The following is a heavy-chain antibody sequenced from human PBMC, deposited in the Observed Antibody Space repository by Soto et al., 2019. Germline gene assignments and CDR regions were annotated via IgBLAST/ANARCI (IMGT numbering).Heavy chain of an antibody. Sequence: EVQLVESGGGLVQPGGSLRLSCAASGFTFSSYEMNWVRQAPGKGLEWVSYISSSGSTIYYADSVKGRFTISRDTDKNSLYLQMNSLRAEDTAVYYCARDRGGAYYDFWSGYYNPYYYYGMDVWGQGTTVTVS. CDR2: ISSSGSTI. J-gene: IGHJ6*02. V-gene: IGHV3-48*03. CDR1: GFTFSSYE. D-gene: IGHD3-3*01. CDR3: ARDRGGAYYDFWSGYYNPYYYYGMDV.